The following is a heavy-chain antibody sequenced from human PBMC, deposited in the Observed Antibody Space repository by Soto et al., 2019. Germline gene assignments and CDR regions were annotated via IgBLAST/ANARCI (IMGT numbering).Heavy chain of an antibody. V-gene: IGHV4-31*03. CDR1: GGSISSGGYY. CDR2: IYYSGST. D-gene: IGHD6-19*01. CDR3: ASSSIAVAGTWYYYYGMHV. Sequence: QVQLQESGPGLVKPSQTLSLTCTVSGGSISSGGYYWSWIRQHPGKGLEWIGYIYYSGSTYYNPSLESRVHTSVDPDKNQFSLKLSSVTAADTAVYYCASSSIAVAGTWYYYYGMHVWGQGTTVAVSS. J-gene: IGHJ6*02.